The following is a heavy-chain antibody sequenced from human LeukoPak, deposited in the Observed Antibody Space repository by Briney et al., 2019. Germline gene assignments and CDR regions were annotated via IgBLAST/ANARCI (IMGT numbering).Heavy chain of an antibody. D-gene: IGHD5-24*01. CDR3: ARSPRWLQLWYYFDY. CDR1: GYRSTCDS. J-gene: IGHJ4*02. V-gene: IGHV5-51*01. CDR2: IYPSDSET. Sequence: GESLKISCKGSGYRSTCDSIAWVRQVPGKGLEWMGIIYPSDSETRYSPSFQGQVTISADKSISTAYLQWSSLKASDTAIYYCARSPRWLQLWYYFDYWGQGTLVTVSS.